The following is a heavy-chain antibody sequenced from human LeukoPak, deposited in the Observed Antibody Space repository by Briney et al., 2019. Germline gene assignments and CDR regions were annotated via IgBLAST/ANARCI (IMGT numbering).Heavy chain of an antibody. D-gene: IGHD2-15*01. CDR1: GGSISSYY. V-gene: IGHV4-59*01. CDR3: ARAGFGRRPGPVNFDY. Sequence: SETLSLTCTVSGGSISSYYWSWIRQPPGKGLEWIGHIYYSGSTNYNPSLKSRVTISVDTSKNQFSLKLSSVTAADTAVYYCARAGFGRRPGPVNFDYWGQGTLVTVSS. J-gene: IGHJ4*02. CDR2: IYYSGST.